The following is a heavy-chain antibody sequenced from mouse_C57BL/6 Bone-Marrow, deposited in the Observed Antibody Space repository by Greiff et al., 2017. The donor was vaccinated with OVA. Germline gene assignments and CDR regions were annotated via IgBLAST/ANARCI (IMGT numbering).Heavy chain of an antibody. V-gene: IGHV1-76*01. J-gene: IGHJ3*01. Sequence: QVQLQQSGAELVRPGASVKLSCKASGYTFTDYSINWVKQRPGQGLEWIARIYPGSGNTYYNEKFKGKATLTAEKSSSTAYMQLSSLTSEDSAVYFCARKGDYDYSWFAYWGQGTLVTVSA. D-gene: IGHD2-4*01. CDR2: IYPGSGNT. CDR1: GYTFTDYS. CDR3: ARKGDYDYSWFAY.